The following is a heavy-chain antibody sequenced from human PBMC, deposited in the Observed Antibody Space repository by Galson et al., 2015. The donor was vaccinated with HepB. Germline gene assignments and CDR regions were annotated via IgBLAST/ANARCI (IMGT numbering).Heavy chain of an antibody. Sequence: SLRLSCAASGFTFSNSAMHWVRQAPGKGLEWVSFISYDGTNKYYAHSVTGRFTISRDTSENTLYLQMNSLRPDDSAVYYCARGGGFYGSYTEYYFDDWGQGTLVTVSS. CDR1: GFTFSNSA. CDR3: ARGGGFYGSYTEYYFDD. D-gene: IGHD2-2*02. J-gene: IGHJ4*02. CDR2: ISYDGTNK. V-gene: IGHV3-30-3*01.